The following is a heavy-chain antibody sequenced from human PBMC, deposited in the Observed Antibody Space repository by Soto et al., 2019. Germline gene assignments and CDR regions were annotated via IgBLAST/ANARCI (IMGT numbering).Heavy chain of an antibody. J-gene: IGHJ5*02. D-gene: IGHD3-10*01. CDR3: ARDRGVSDYYGSGPGFDP. V-gene: IGHV4-31*03. CDR2: IYYSGST. Sequence: SETLSLTCTVSGGSISSGGYYWSWIRQHPGKGLEWIGYIYYSGSTYYNPSLKSRVTISVDTSKNQFSLKLSSVTAADTAVYYCARDRGVSDYYGSGPGFDPWGQGTLVTVSS. CDR1: GGSISSGGYY.